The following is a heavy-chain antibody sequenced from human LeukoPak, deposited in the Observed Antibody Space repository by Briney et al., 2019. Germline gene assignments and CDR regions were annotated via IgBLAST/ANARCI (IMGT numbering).Heavy chain of an antibody. CDR2: ISSSSSYI. J-gene: IGHJ4*02. V-gene: IGHV3-21*01. CDR3: ARDFVQGITMIVVVITVPDY. CDR1: GFTFSSYS. Sequence: GGSLRLSCAASGFTFSSYSMNWVRQAPGKGLEWVSSISSSSSYIYYADSVKGRFTISRDNAKNSLYLQMNSLRAEDTAVYYCARDFVQGITMIVVVITVPDYWGQGTLVTVSS. D-gene: IGHD3-22*01.